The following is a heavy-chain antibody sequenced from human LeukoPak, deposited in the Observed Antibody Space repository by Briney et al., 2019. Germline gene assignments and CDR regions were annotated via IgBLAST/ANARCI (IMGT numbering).Heavy chain of an antibody. CDR2: ISVDGETT. Sequence: GGSLRLSCAVSGFSVSTYGMSWVRLAPGKGLEWISAISVDGETTWYADSVKGRFFISRDNSRNTPYLQMNSLRAEDTAVYYCAQGYSSGWYPNWGQGSLVSVSS. J-gene: IGHJ4*02. CDR3: AQGYSSGWYPN. D-gene: IGHD6-19*01. CDR1: GFSVSTYG. V-gene: IGHV3-23*01.